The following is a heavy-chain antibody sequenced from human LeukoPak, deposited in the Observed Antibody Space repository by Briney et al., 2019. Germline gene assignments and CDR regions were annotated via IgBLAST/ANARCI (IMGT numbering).Heavy chain of an antibody. Sequence: GGSLRLSCAASGFTFSSYSMNWVRQAPGKGLEWASSISSSSSYIYYADSVKGRFTISRDNAKNSLYLQMNSLRAEDTAVYYCARDSLYGSGSYYNVVYWGQGTLVTVSS. J-gene: IGHJ4*02. V-gene: IGHV3-21*01. CDR3: ARDSLYGSGSYYNVVY. CDR2: ISSSSSYI. D-gene: IGHD3-10*01. CDR1: GFTFSSYS.